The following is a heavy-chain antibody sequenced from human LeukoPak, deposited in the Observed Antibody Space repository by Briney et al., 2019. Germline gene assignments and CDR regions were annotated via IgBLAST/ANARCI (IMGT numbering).Heavy chain of an antibody. V-gene: IGHV1-18*01. CDR2: ISTYDGNT. CDR3: ARWSYSSDWYFGTFDI. J-gene: IGHJ3*02. Sequence: ASVKVSCKASGYTFNTYGISWVRQAPGQGLEWMGWISTYDGNTNYAQNLQGRVTMTTDTSTSTAYMELRSLRSGDTAVYYCARWSYSSDWYFGTFDIWGQGTTVTISS. CDR1: GYTFNTYG. D-gene: IGHD6-19*01.